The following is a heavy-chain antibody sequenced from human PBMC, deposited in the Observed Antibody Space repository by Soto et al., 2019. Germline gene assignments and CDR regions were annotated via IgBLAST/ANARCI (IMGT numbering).Heavy chain of an antibody. CDR2: ISGNGVAT. Sequence: EMQLLESGGGLIQPGGSLRLSCAASGFTFNSYVMSWVRQAPGKGLEWVSSISGNGVATYYADSVKGRLTISRDDYENAVYLQMDSLRAEDTAIYYCAKEAILWLGGGGLDPWGQGTLVSVSS. CDR3: AKEAILWLGGGGLDP. CDR1: GFTFNSYV. D-gene: IGHD3-10*01. V-gene: IGHV3-23*01. J-gene: IGHJ5*02.